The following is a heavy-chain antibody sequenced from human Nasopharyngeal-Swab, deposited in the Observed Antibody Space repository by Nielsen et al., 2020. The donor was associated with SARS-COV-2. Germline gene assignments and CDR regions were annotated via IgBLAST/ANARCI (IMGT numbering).Heavy chain of an antibody. CDR3: ARGDVLSSTSYNWFDP. Sequence: ASVKVSCKASGYTFTGYYMHWVRQAPGQGLEWMGRINPNSGGTNYAQKFQGRVTMTRDTSISTAYMELSRLRSDDTAVYYCARGDVLSSTSYNWFDPWGQGTLVTVSS. CDR2: INPNSGGT. J-gene: IGHJ5*02. V-gene: IGHV1-2*06. D-gene: IGHD2-2*01. CDR1: GYTFTGYY.